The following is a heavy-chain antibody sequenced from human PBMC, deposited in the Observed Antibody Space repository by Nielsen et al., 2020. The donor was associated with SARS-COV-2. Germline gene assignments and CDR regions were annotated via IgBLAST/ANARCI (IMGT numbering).Heavy chain of an antibody. CDR3: ARQLGNRNDYYYYGMDV. D-gene: IGHD1-14*01. Sequence: GESLKISCKGSGYSFTSYWIGWVRQMPGKGLEWMGIIYPGDSDTRYSPSFQGQVTISADKSISTAYLQWSSLKASDTAMYYCARQLGNRNDYYYYGMDVWGQGTTVTVSS. CDR1: GYSFTSYW. V-gene: IGHV5-51*01. J-gene: IGHJ6*02. CDR2: IYPGDSDT.